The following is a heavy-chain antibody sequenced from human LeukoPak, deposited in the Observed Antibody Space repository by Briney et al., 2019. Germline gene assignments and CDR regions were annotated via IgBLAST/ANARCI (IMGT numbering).Heavy chain of an antibody. D-gene: IGHD1-26*01. Sequence: PSETLSLTCTVSGGSISSGNHYWSWIRQPAGKGLEWIGRIQTSGSTNYNPSLKSRGAMSMDTSKNQFSLKLSSATATDTAVYYCARDARGSSGSYDYFDYWGQGALVTVSS. CDR3: ARDARGSSGSYDYFDY. J-gene: IGHJ4*02. V-gene: IGHV4-61*02. CDR2: IQTSGST. CDR1: GGSISSGNHY.